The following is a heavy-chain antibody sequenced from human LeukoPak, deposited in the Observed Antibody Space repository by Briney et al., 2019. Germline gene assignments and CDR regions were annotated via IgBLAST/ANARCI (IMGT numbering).Heavy chain of an antibody. CDR2: IYTSGST. CDR1: GGSISSYY. J-gene: IGHJ3*02. D-gene: IGHD5-12*01. Sequence: SETLSLTCTVSGGSISSYYWSWIRQPAGKGLEWIGRIYTSGSTNYNPSLKSRVTMSVDTSKNQFSLKLSSVTAADTAVYYCARVDSGYAMGAFDIWGQGTMVTVSS. CDR3: ARVDSGYAMGAFDI. V-gene: IGHV4-4*07.